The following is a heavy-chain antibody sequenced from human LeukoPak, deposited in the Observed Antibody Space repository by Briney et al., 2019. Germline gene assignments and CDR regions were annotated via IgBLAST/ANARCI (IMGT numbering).Heavy chain of an antibody. CDR1: GFTFSSYA. D-gene: IGHD3-10*01. J-gene: IGHJ4*02. CDR2: ISGSGGST. V-gene: IGHV3-23*01. CDR3: ARSMVRGVIGVLDY. Sequence: GASLRLSCAASGFTFSSYAMSWVRQAPGKGLEWVSAISGSGGSTYYADSVKGRFTISRDNSKNTLYLQVNSLRAEDTAVYYCARSMVRGVIGVLDYWGQGTLVTVSS.